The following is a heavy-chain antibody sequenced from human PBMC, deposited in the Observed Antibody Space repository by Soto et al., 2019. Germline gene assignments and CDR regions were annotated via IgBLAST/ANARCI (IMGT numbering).Heavy chain of an antibody. CDR3: ARAVATTQKKYYYYMDV. Sequence: SETLSLTCTVSGGSISSYYWSWIRQPPGKGLEWIGYIYYSGSTNYNPSLKSRVTISVDTSKNQFSLKLSSVTAADTAVYYCARAVATTQKKYYYYMDVWGKGTTVTVSS. J-gene: IGHJ6*03. CDR1: GGSISSYY. D-gene: IGHD5-12*01. CDR2: IYYSGST. V-gene: IGHV4-59*01.